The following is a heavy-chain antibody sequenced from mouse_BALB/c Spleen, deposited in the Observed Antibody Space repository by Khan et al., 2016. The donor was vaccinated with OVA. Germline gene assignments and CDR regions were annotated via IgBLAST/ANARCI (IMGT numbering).Heavy chain of an antibody. V-gene: IGHV3-2*02. CDR1: GYSITSDYA. CDR3: ARDGSRYYYAMDY. Sequence: EVQLQESGPGLVKPSQSLSLTCTVTGYSITSDYAWNWIRQFPGHKLDWMGYISYSGSTNYNPSLKSRISITRDTSKNQFFLQLNSVTTEDTATYDCARDGSRYYYAMDYWGQGTSVTVSS. CDR2: ISYSGST. D-gene: IGHD2-3*01. J-gene: IGHJ4*01.